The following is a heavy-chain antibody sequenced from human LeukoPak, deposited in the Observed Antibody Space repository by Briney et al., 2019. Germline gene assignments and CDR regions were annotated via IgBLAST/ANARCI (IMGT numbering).Heavy chain of an antibody. CDR1: GFTFSSYA. D-gene: IGHD6-19*01. J-gene: IGHJ4*02. CDR2: ISYDGSNK. V-gene: IGHV3-30*04. Sequence: GGSLRLSCAASGFTFSSYAMHWVRQAPGKGLEWVAVISYDGSNKYYADSVKGRFTISRDNSKNTLYLQMNSLRAEDTAVYYCASPIGAGIAVADLDYWGQGTLVTVSS. CDR3: ASPIGAGIAVADLDY.